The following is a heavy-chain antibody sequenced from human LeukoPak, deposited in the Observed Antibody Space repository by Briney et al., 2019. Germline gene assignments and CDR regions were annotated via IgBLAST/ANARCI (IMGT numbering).Heavy chain of an antibody. D-gene: IGHD2-15*01. CDR2: ISGSGGNT. J-gene: IGHJ4*02. CDR3: AKDLLSGSGSTCYDY. CDR1: GFTFSNYA. Sequence: QPGGSLRLSCAASGFTFSNYAMSWVRQAPGKGLEWVSAISGSGGNTYYADSVKGRFTISRDNSKNTLYLQMNSLRAEDAAIYYCAKDLLSGSGSTCYDYWGQGTLVTVSS. V-gene: IGHV3-23*01.